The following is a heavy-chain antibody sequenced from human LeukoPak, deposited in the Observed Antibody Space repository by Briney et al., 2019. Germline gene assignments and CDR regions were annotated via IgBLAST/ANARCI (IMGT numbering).Heavy chain of an antibody. J-gene: IGHJ4*02. V-gene: IGHV3-23*01. CDR2: ISGSGGST. D-gene: IGHD3-3*01. CDR3: AKDLRRFLEWFTFDY. CDR1: GFTFSSHA. Sequence: PGGSLRLSCAASGFTFSSHAMSWVRQAPGKGLEWVSAISGSGGSTYYADSVKGRFTISRDNSKNTLYLQMNSLRAEDTAVYYCAKDLRRFLEWFTFDYWGQGTLVTVSS.